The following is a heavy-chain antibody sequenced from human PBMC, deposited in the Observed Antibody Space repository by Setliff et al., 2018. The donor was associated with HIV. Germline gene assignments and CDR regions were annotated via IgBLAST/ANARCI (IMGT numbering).Heavy chain of an antibody. CDR2: THYSGSS. CDR3: ARDVGLCGVDCWPYFYFDL. Sequence: SETLSLTCTISGDFISNHYWNWIRQPPGKGLGWIGSTHYSGSSYYSPSLKSRVTISLDTSKNQFSLKLSSMTAADTAVYYCARDVGLCGVDCWPYFYFDLWGRGNLVTVSS. D-gene: IGHD2-21*02. V-gene: IGHV4-59*11. CDR1: GDFISNHY. J-gene: IGHJ2*01.